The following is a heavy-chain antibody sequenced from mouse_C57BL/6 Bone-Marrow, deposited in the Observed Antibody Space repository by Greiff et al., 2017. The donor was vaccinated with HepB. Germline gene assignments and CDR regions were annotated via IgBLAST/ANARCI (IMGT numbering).Heavy chain of an antibody. Sequence: EVQLQQSGPELVKPGASVKISCKASGYTFTDYYMNWVKQSHGKSLEWIGDINPNNGGISYNQKFKGKATLTVDKSSSTAYMELRSLTSEDSAVYYCARQDGYFDYWGQGTTLTVSS. J-gene: IGHJ2*01. CDR3: ARQDGYFDY. CDR1: GYTFTDYY. V-gene: IGHV1-26*01. CDR2: INPNNGGI.